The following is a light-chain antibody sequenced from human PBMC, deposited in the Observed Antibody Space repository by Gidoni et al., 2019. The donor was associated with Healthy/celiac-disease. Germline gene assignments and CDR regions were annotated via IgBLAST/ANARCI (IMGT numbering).Light chain of an antibody. J-gene: IGKJ4*01. CDR1: QSLLHSNGYNY. CDR3: MQALQTPFT. V-gene: IGKV2-28*01. CDR2: LGS. Sequence: DLVMTQSPLSLPVTPGGPASISCRSSQSLLHSNGYNYLDWYLQKPGQSPQLLIYLGSNRASGVPDRFSGSGSGTDFTLKISRVEAEDVGVYYCMQALQTPFTFGGGTKVEIK.